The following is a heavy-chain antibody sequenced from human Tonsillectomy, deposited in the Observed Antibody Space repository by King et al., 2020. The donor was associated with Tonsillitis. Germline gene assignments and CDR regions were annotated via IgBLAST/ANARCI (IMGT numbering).Heavy chain of an antibody. CDR1: DFSFSEFA. CDR2: VSHDQRSA. J-gene: IGHJ4*02. CDR3: AKAIFGVLSYFDN. V-gene: IGHV3-30*18. Sequence: VQLVESGGGVVQPGTSLRLSCAASDFSFSEFAMHWVRQAPGKGPEWVASVSHDQRSAYFANSVKGRFTISRDNSKNTLYLQMHGLRPEDTATYYCAKAIFGVLSYFDNWGQGTLVTVSS. D-gene: IGHD3-3*01.